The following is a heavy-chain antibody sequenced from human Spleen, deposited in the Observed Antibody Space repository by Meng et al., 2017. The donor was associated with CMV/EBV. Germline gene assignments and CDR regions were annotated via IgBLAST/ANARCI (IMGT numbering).Heavy chain of an antibody. D-gene: IGHD3-3*01. CDR1: GYSFSTYG. J-gene: IGHJ5*02. Sequence: ASVKVSCKASGYSFSTYGINWVRQAPGQGLEWMGWINPNSGGTNYAQKFQGRVTMTRDTSISTAYMELSRLRSDDTAVYYCARDISSGVTIFGVVIGSNWFDPWGQGTLVTVSS. CDR3: ARDISSGVTIFGVVIGSNWFDP. CDR2: INPNSGGT. V-gene: IGHV1-2*02.